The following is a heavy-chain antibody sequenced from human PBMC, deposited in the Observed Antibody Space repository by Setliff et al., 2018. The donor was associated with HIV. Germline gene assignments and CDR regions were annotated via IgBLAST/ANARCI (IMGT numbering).Heavy chain of an antibody. V-gene: IGHV4-39*02. D-gene: IGHD3-22*01. Sequence: SETLSLTCTVSGGSISSGSYSWGWIRQPPGKGLEWIGSIYYSGSTYYNPSLKSRVTISVDTSKNHFSLKLSSVTAADTAVYYCARVIPYDSGGYYHEPTPDWYFDLWGRGTLVTVSS. CDR2: IYYSGST. CDR1: GGSISSGSYS. CDR3: ARVIPYDSGGYYHEPTPDWYFDL. J-gene: IGHJ2*01.